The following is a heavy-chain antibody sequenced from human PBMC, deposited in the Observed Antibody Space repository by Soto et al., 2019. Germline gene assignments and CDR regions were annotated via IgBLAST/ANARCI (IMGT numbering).Heavy chain of an antibody. D-gene: IGHD1-26*01. CDR1: GFSFGSNS. V-gene: IGHV3-23*01. CDR3: VILALGKFDF. CDR2: ISDTAHRI. J-gene: IGHJ4*02. Sequence: EVQLLESGGGLVQPGGSLRLSCSASGFSFGSNSMAWVRQAPGKGLEWVESISDTAHRIFHADSVKGRFTISRDNSRNRLYLQMNSLRAEDTALYYCVILALGKFDFWGQGTRVIVSS.